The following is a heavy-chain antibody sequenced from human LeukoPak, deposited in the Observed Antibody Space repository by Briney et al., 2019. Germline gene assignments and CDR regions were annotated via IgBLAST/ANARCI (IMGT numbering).Heavy chain of an antibody. CDR1: GCSISSYD. Sequence: PSETLCLTCAASGCSISSYDWSWIRQPPGKGLEWVGYIYYSGSTNYNPYLKSRVTISVDTSKTQFSLKLRSVTAADTAVYYCARAQHVDTAMVNYYYYYGMDVWGKGTTVTVSS. J-gene: IGHJ6*04. CDR3: ARAQHVDTAMVNYYYYYGMDV. D-gene: IGHD5-18*01. V-gene: IGHV4-59*01. CDR2: IYYSGST.